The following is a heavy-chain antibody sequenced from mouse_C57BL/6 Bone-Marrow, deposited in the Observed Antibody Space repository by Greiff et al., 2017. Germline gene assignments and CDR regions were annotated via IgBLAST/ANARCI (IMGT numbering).Heavy chain of an antibody. J-gene: IGHJ2*01. V-gene: IGHV1-81*01. CDR3: ARRGAVVAHLDD. D-gene: IGHD1-1*01. CDR2: IYPRSGNT. CDR1: GYTFTSYG. Sequence: QVQLQQSGAELARPGASVKLSCKASGYTFTSYGISWVKQRTGQGLEWIGEIYPRSGNTYYNEKFKGKATLTADKSSSTAYMELRSLASEDSAVYFCARRGAVVAHLDDWGQGTTLTVSS.